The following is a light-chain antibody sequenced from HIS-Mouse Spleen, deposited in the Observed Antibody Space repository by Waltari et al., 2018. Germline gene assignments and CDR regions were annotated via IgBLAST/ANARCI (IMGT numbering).Light chain of an antibody. CDR2: EVS. V-gene: IGLV2-14*01. CDR1: SSDVGGYNY. J-gene: IGLJ2*01. Sequence: QSALTQPASVSGSPGQSITISCTGTSSDVGGYNYVSWYQQHPGKAPKLTIYEVSNRPSGVSNRFSGSKSGNTASLTISGLQAEDEADYYCSSYTSSSNVVFGGGTKLTVL. CDR3: SSYTSSSNVV.